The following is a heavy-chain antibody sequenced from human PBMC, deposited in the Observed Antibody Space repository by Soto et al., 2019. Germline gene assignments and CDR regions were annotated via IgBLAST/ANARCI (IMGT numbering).Heavy chain of an antibody. Sequence: GGSLRLSCAASGFTVSSNYMSWVRQAPRKGLEWVSSIYRGGDSYYADSVKGRFTMSRDNSKNTLYLQMNSLRAEDTAVYYCARGRLLLAHFDYWGQGTLVTVSS. CDR1: GFTVSSNY. J-gene: IGHJ4*02. V-gene: IGHV3-53*01. CDR3: ARGRLLLAHFDY. CDR2: IYRGGDS. D-gene: IGHD3-22*01.